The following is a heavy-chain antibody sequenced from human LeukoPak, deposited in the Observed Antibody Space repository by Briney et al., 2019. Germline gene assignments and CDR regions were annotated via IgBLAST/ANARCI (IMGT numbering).Heavy chain of an antibody. V-gene: IGHV3-33*01. CDR1: GFTFSGFD. D-gene: IGHD4-23*01. J-gene: IGHJ4*02. Sequence: PGGSLRLSCAASGFTFSGFDMHWVRQAPGKGLEWVAVIWYDGSNKYYADSVKGRLTISRDNPKNTLYVQMSSLRAEDTAVYYCARGRGADYGGNSGYFDYWGQGTLVTVSS. CDR2: IWYDGSNK. CDR3: ARGRGADYGGNSGYFDY.